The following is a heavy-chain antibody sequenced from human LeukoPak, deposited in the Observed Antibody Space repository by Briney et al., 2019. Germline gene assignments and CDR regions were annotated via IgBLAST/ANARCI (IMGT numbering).Heavy chain of an antibody. V-gene: IGHV3-49*03. Sequence: GGSLRLSCTASGFTFGDYAMSWFRQAPGKGLEWVGFIRSKAYGGTTEYAASVKGRFTISRDDSKSIAYLQMNSLKTEDTAAYYCTRDQTYYYDSSGYGYFDYWGQGTLVTVSS. CDR1: GFTFGDYA. D-gene: IGHD3-22*01. CDR3: TRDQTYYYDSSGYGYFDY. J-gene: IGHJ4*02. CDR2: IRSKAYGGTT.